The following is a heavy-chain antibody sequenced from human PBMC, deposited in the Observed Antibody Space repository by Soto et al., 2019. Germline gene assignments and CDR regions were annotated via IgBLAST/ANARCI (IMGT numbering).Heavy chain of an antibody. V-gene: IGHV5-51*01. CDR3: ARLCGQWLVTTLEYFQH. D-gene: IGHD6-19*01. CDR2: IYPGDSDT. Sequence: PGESLKISCKGSGYSFTSYWIGWVRQMPGKGLEWMGIIYPGDSDTRYSPSFQGQVTISADKSISTAYLQWSSLKASDTAMYYCARLCGQWLVTTLEYFQHWGQGTLVTVSS. CDR1: GYSFTSYW. J-gene: IGHJ1*01.